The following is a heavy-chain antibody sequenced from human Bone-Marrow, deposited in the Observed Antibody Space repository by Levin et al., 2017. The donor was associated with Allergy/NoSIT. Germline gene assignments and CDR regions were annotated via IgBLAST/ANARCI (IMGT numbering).Heavy chain of an antibody. CDR2: IIPIFGTA. CDR3: ARPGVIVEDYYYYMDV. V-gene: IGHV1-69*13. J-gene: IGHJ6*03. CDR1: GGTFSSYA. Sequence: SVKVSCKASGGTFSSYAISWVRQAPGQGLEWMGGIIPIFGTANYAQKFQGRVTITADESTSTAYMELSSLRSEDTALYYCARPGVIVEDYYYYMDVWGKRTTVTVSS. D-gene: IGHD3-16*02.